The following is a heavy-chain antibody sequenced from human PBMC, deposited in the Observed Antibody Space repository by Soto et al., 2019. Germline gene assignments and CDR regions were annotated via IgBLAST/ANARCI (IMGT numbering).Heavy chain of an antibody. V-gene: IGHV4-34*01. CDR1: GGSFSGYY. CDR2: INHSGST. J-gene: IGHJ5*02. CDR3: ASIFATVVTSYNWFDP. D-gene: IGHD4-17*01. Sequence: PSETLSLTCAVYGGSFSGYYWSWIRQPPGKGLEWIGEINHSGSTNYNPSLKRRVTISVDTSKNQFSLKLSSVTAADTAVYYCASIFATVVTSYNWFDPWGQGTLVTVSS.